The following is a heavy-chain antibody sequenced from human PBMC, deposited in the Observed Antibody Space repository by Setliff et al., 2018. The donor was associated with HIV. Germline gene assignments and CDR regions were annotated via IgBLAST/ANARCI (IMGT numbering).Heavy chain of an antibody. D-gene: IGHD6-6*01. V-gene: IGHV4-34*01. CDR1: GGSFSGYN. J-gene: IGHJ4*02. Sequence: SETLSLTCAVYGGSFSGYNWNWIRQSPGKGLEWIGKIDHSGGTDYNPSLLSRVTISKDTSKNQFSLILSSVTAADTAVYFCVRGRRDFSSSSSPNFDYWGQGTLVTVSS. CDR2: IDHSGGT. CDR3: VRGRRDFSSSSSPNFDY.